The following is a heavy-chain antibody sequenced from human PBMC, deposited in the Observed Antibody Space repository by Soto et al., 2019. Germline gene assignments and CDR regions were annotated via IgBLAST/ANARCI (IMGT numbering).Heavy chain of an antibody. V-gene: IGHV3-74*01. CDR1: GLTFSSYL. Sequence: LRLSCAASGLTFSSYLMHWVRQTPGKGLVWVSHINRDGSSTSYADSVKGRFTISRDNAKNPLYLQMNSLRAEDTAVYYCALAGHGSGREDYYYGMDVWGQGTTVTVSS. CDR2: INRDGSST. J-gene: IGHJ6*02. D-gene: IGHD3-10*01. CDR3: ALAGHGSGREDYYYGMDV.